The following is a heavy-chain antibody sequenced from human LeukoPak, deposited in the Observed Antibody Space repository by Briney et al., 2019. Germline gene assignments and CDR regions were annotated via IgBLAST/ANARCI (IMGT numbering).Heavy chain of an antibody. V-gene: IGHV3-30*01. J-gene: IGHJ2*01. CDR1: GFTFSSYA. CDR3: AKDGPFISGWYFDL. D-gene: IGHD1-20*01. Sequence: GRSLRLSCAASGFTFSSYAMHWVRQAPGKGLEWVAVISYDGSNKYYADSVKGRFTISRDNSKNTLYLQMNSLRAEDTAVYYCAKDGPFISGWYFDLWGRGTLVTVSS. CDR2: ISYDGSNK.